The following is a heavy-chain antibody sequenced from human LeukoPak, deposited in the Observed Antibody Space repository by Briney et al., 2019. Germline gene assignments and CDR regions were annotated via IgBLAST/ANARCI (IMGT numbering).Heavy chain of an antibody. CDR1: GFTSINYA. Sequence: AGGSLRLSCAASGFTSINYAMNWVRQAPGKGLEWVSVLIGSSGSTDHADSVKGRFTISRDTSKNTVFLQMNSLRAEDTAVYYCAKEGPMVRGVIISYYFDYWGQGTLVTVSS. V-gene: IGHV3-23*01. CDR2: LIGSSGST. CDR3: AKEGPMVRGVIISYYFDY. D-gene: IGHD3-10*01. J-gene: IGHJ4*02.